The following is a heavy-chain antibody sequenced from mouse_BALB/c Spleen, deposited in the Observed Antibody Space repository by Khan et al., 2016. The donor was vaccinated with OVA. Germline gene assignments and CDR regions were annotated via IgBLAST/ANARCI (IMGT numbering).Heavy chain of an antibody. CDR1: GFTFGDYG. Sequence: EVELVESGGGLVQPGGSRKLSCAASGFTFGDYGMAWVRQAPGKGPEWVAFVSSLAYNFYYADTVTGRFTISRENAKNTLYLEMSSLRSEDTAMYYCARGGKGGFAYWGQGTLVTVSA. J-gene: IGHJ3*01. V-gene: IGHV5-15*02. CDR3: ARGGKGGFAY. CDR2: VSSLAYNF.